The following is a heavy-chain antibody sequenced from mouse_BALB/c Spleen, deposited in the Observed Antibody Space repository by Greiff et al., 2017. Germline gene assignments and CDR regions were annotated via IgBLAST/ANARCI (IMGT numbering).Heavy chain of an antibody. CDR1: GFTFSDYY. CDR3: ARGGSFAY. J-gene: IGHJ3*01. Sequence: EVMLVESGGGLVKPGGSLKLSCAASGFTFSDYYMYWVRQTPEKRLEWVATISDGGSYTYYPDSVKGRFTISRDNAKNNLYLQMSSLKSEDTAMYYCARGGSFAYWGQGTLVTVSA. V-gene: IGHV5-4*02. CDR2: ISDGGSYT.